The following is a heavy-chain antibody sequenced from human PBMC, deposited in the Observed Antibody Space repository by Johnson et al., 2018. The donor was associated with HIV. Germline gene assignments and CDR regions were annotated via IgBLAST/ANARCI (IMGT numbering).Heavy chain of an antibody. CDR1: GFTFSSYA. CDR3: ARDGRDLATRGGFDI. CDR2: ISSNGGST. Sequence: EQLVESGGGVVQPGRSLRLSCAASGFTFSSYAMHWVRQAPGTGLEYVSAISSNGGSTSYANSVKGRFTIARDNAKNSLYLQMNSLRPEDTAVYYCARDGRDLATRGGFDIWGPGTVVTVSS. V-gene: IGHV3-64*01. J-gene: IGHJ3*02. D-gene: IGHD5-24*01.